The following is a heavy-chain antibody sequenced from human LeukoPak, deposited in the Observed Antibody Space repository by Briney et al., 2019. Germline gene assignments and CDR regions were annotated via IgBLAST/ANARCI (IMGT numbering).Heavy chain of an antibody. D-gene: IGHD3-22*01. V-gene: IGHV3-23*01. Sequence: GGSLRLSCAASGSTFSSYAMSWVRQAPGKGLEWVSAISGGGGSTYYANSVKGRFTISRDNSKNTLYLQMNSLRAEDTAVYYCAKWVYYQFYYWGQGTLVTVSS. CDR2: ISGGGGST. CDR3: AKWVYYQFYY. J-gene: IGHJ4*02. CDR1: GSTFSSYA.